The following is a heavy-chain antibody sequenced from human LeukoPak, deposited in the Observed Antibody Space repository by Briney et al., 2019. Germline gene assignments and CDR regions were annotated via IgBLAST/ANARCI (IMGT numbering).Heavy chain of an antibody. CDR3: ARDQYYDSGTYSYYYMDV. CDR1: GFNFSSYS. Sequence: GGSLRLSCAASGFNFSSYSMNWVRQAPGKGLEWVSSISSSSSFRYYADSVKGRFTISRDNSKNTLFLQMNSLRAEDTAVYYCARDQYYDSGTYSYYYMDVWGKGTTVTVSS. D-gene: IGHD3-10*01. J-gene: IGHJ6*03. CDR2: ISSSSSFR. V-gene: IGHV3-21*04.